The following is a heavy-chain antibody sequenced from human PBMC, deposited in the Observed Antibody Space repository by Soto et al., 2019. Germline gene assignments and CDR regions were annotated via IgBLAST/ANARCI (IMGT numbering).Heavy chain of an antibody. Sequence: ASVKVSCKASGYTFTSYGISWVRQAPGQGLEWMGWISAYNGNTNYAQKLQGRVTMTTDTSTSTAYMELRSLRSDDTAAYYCARDLIGDILTGHNWFDPWGQGTLVTVSS. CDR3: ARDLIGDILTGHNWFDP. D-gene: IGHD3-9*01. J-gene: IGHJ5*02. CDR1: GYTFTSYG. V-gene: IGHV1-18*01. CDR2: ISAYNGNT.